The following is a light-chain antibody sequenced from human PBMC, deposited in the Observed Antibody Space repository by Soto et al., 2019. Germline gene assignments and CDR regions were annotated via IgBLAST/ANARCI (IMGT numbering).Light chain of an antibody. CDR1: NSNIGAPYD. Sequence: QAVVTQPPSVSGAPGQRVTISCTGSNSNIGAPYDVHWYQQLPGAAPKLLIYGDSHRPSGVPDRVSGSKSGTSASLAITGLQAEDEADYFCQSYDTTLTVVFGGGTKVTVL. V-gene: IGLV1-40*01. CDR3: QSYDTTLTVV. CDR2: GDS. J-gene: IGLJ3*02.